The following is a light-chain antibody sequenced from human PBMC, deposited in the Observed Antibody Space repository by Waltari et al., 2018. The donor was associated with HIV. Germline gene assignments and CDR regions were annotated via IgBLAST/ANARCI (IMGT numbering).Light chain of an antibody. CDR2: GAS. CDR1: QSISTS. V-gene: IGKV1-8*01. J-gene: IGKJ1*01. Sequence: TRMPPSPSSFSASTEDIVTITCRASQSISTSLAWYQLKPGKAPKLLIYGASTLQSGVPSRFSGSGSGTDFTLTISCLQSDDFATYSCQQYYTYPQTFGQGTTVEIK. CDR3: QQYYTYPQT.